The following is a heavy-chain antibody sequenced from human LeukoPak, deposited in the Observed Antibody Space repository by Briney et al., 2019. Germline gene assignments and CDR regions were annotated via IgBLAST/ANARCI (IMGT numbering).Heavy chain of an antibody. CDR1: GYTLTELS. J-gene: IGHJ4*02. CDR3: ATDRWVGDFWSGYRIYFDY. CDR2: FYPEDGET. V-gene: IGHV1-24*01. Sequence: GASVKVSCKVSGYTLTELSMHWVRQAPGKGLEWMGGFYPEDGETIYAQKFQGRVTMTEDTSTDTAYMEPSSLRSEDTAVYYCATDRWVGDFWSGYRIYFDYWGQGTLVTVSS. D-gene: IGHD3-3*01.